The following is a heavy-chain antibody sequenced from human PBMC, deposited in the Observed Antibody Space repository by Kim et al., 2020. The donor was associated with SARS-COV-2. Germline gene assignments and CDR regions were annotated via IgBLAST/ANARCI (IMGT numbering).Heavy chain of an antibody. CDR1: GDSVSSNSAA. Sequence: SQTLSLTCAISGDSVSSNSAAWNWIRQSPSRGLEWLGRTYYRSKWYNDYAVSVNSRITINPDTSKNQFSLQLNSVTPEDTAVYYCASQGLRDGYNVVGLVNYGMDVWGQGATNTVSS. V-gene: IGHV6-1*01. CDR2: TYYRSKWYN. D-gene: IGHD2-21*01. CDR3: ASQGLRDGYNVVGLVNYGMDV. J-gene: IGHJ6*02.